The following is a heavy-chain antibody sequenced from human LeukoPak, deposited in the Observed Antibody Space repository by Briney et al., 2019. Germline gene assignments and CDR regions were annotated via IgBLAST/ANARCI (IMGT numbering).Heavy chain of an antibody. CDR1: GFTLSSYS. CDR2: ISSNRNTK. CDR3: VRDLTSGARFDF. D-gene: IGHD3-9*01. V-gene: IGHV3-30*04. Sequence: GGSLRLSCAASGFTLSSYSMHWVRQTPGKGMEWVAIISSNRNTKSYADSLKGRFTISRDNFRASVFLEVSTLRPEDSGLYYCVRDLTSGARFDFWGQGTLVTVSA. J-gene: IGHJ4*02.